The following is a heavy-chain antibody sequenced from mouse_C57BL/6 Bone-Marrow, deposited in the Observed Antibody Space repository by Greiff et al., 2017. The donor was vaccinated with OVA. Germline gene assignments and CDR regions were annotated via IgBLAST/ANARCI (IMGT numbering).Heavy chain of an antibody. J-gene: IGHJ3*01. V-gene: IGHV1-61*01. CDR3: ARGLERGAPGFAY. D-gene: IGHD3-3*01. Sequence: QVQLQQPGAELVRPGSSVKLSCKASGYTFTSYWMDWVKQRPGQGLEWIGNIYPSDSETHYNQKFKDKATLTVDKSSSTAYMQLSSLTSEDSAVYSSARGLERGAPGFAYWGQGTLVTVSA. CDR2: IYPSDSET. CDR1: GYTFTSYW.